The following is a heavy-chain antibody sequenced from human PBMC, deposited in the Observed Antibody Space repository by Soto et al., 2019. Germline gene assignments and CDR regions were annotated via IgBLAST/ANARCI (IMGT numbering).Heavy chain of an antibody. Sequence: PGESLKISCKGSGYSFSNQWIGWVRQMPGKGLEWMGIIYPGDSDTRYSPSFQGQVTISADKSISTAYLQWSSLKASDTAMFYCARHTGSWSDGYFDYWGQGTLVTVSS. J-gene: IGHJ4*02. CDR1: GYSFSNQW. CDR3: ARHTGSWSDGYFDY. D-gene: IGHD1-26*01. CDR2: IYPGDSDT. V-gene: IGHV5-51*01.